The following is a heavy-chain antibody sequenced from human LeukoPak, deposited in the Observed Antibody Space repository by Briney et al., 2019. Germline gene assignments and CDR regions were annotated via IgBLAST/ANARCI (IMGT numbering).Heavy chain of an antibody. V-gene: IGHV3-21*01. CDR3: ARVSGVSPGGAFDI. CDR1: GFTFSSYS. J-gene: IGHJ3*02. Sequence: GGSLRLSCAASGFTFSSYSMNWVRQAPGKGLEWVSSISSSSSYIYYADSVKGRSTISRDNAKNSLYLQMNSLRAEDTAVYYCARVSGVSPGGAFDIWGQGSMVTVSS. D-gene: IGHD2-15*01. CDR2: ISSSSSYI.